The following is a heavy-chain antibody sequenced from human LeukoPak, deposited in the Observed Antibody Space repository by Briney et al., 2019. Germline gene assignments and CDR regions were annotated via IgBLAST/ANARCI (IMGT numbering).Heavy chain of an antibody. CDR1: GFTFSDYY. J-gene: IGHJ4*02. CDR2: ISSSGSTI. D-gene: IGHD3-10*01. CDR3: ARVKVWFGDSFPHFDY. Sequence: GGSLRLSCAASGFTFSDYYMSWIRQAPGKGLEWVSYISSSGSTIYYADSVKGRFTISRDNAKNSLYLQMNSLRAEDTAVYYCARVKVWFGDSFPHFDYWGQGTLVTVSS. V-gene: IGHV3-11*01.